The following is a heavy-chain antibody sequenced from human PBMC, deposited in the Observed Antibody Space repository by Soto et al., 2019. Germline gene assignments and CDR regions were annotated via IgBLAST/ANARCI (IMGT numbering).Heavy chain of an antibody. V-gene: IGHV3-30-3*01. D-gene: IGHD3-3*01. CDR3: AREPYDFCSGWGGPDY. J-gene: IGHJ4*02. CDR2: ISFDGSDR. CDR1: GFTFSRYA. Sequence: QVQLVESGGGVVQPGRSLRLSCAASGFTFSRYAMYWVRQAPGKGLEWVAIISFDGSDRYYADSVKGRFTISRDNSKNTLYRQMNSLRAEETTVYYCAREPYDFCSGWGGPDYWGQGTLVTVSS.